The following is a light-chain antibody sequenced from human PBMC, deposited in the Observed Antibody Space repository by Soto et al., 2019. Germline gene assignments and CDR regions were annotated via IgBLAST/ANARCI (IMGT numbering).Light chain of an antibody. J-gene: IGKJ1*01. Sequence: EIVLTQSPGTLSLSPGDRATLSCRASQSVNSNYFAWYQRKPGQAPRLLIYGASNRATDIPYRFSASGSGTYFTLTITSLEAEDFAVYYCQQYDSTPPTFGQGPKVEVK. CDR1: QSVNSNY. CDR3: QQYDSTPPT. CDR2: GAS. V-gene: IGKV3-20*01.